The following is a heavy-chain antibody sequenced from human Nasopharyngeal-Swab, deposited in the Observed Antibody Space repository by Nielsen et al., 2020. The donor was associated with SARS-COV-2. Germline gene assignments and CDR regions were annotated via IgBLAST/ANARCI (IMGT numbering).Heavy chain of an antibody. CDR1: GYTLTELS. J-gene: IGHJ4*02. D-gene: IGHD6-13*01. Sequence: ASVKASCKVSGYTLTELSMQWVRQAPGKGLEWMGGFDPEDGETIYAQKFQGRVTMTEDTSTDTAYMELSSLRSEDTAVYYCAFRWWRSSWYGDYWGQGTLVTVSS. CDR2: FDPEDGET. CDR3: AFRWWRSSWYGDY. V-gene: IGHV1-24*01.